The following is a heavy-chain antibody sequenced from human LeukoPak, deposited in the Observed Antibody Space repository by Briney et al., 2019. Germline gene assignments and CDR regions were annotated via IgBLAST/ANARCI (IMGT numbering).Heavy chain of an antibody. D-gene: IGHD3-16*01. CDR2: ISGSGGST. V-gene: IGHV3-23*01. Sequence: GGSLRLSCAASGFTFSSYAMIWVRQAPGKGLEWVSVISGSGGSTYYADSVKGRFTISRDNSKNTLYLQMNSLRAEDTAVYYCAKTRGYDNVWGSYNYWGQGTLVTVSS. CDR3: AKTRGYDNVWGSYNY. J-gene: IGHJ4*02. CDR1: GFTFSSYA.